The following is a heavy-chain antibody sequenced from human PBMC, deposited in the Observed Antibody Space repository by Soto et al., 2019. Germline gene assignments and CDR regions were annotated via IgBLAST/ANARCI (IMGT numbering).Heavy chain of an antibody. V-gene: IGHV3-74*02. CDR3: VTGWADY. J-gene: IGHJ4*02. CDR2: INSDGSST. CDR1: GFTFSSSW. Sequence: EVQLVESVGGLVKPGGSLRLSCAASGFTFSSSWMHWVRQGPGKGLVWVSRINSDGSSTNYADSVKGRFTTSRDNAKNMLYLQMNSLRAEDTALYYCVTGWADYWGQGTLVTVSS. D-gene: IGHD1-26*01.